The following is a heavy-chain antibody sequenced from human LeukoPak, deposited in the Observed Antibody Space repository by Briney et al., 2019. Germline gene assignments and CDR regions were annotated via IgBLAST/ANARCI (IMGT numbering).Heavy chain of an antibody. CDR2: ISSSSSYI. D-gene: IGHD3-10*01. V-gene: IGHV3-21*01. Sequence: GGSLRLSCAASGFTFSSYAMSWVRQAPGKGLEWVSFISSSSSYIYYADSVKGRFTISRDNAKNSLYLQMNSLRAEDTAVYYCARGEYGSGSYHIDYWGQGTLVTVSS. CDR3: ARGEYGSGSYHIDY. J-gene: IGHJ4*02. CDR1: GFTFSSYA.